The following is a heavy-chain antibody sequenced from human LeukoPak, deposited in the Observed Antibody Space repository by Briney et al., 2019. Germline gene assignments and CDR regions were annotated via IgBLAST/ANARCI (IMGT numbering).Heavy chain of an antibody. CDR2: IYYSGST. CDR1: GGSISSSSYY. J-gene: IGHJ3*01. V-gene: IGHV4-39*01. Sequence: SETLSLTCTVSGGSISSSSYYWGWIRQPPGKGLEWIGSIYYSGSTYYNPSLKSRVTISVDTSKNQFSLKLSSVTAADTAVYHCARSSITMTCAFDVWGQGTMVTVSS. CDR3: ARSSITMTCAFDV. D-gene: IGHD3-22*01.